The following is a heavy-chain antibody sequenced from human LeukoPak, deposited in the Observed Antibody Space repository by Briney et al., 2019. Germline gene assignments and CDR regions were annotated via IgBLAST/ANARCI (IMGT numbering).Heavy chain of an antibody. Sequence: PSETLSLTCTVSGGSISSYYWSWIRQPPGKGLEWIGYISYSGSPNYNPSLKSRVTISVETSKNQFSLKLTSVTAADTAVYYCAKDPIVGALLNWFDPWGQGTLVTVSS. D-gene: IGHD1-26*01. CDR3: AKDPIVGALLNWFDP. CDR2: ISYSGSP. CDR1: GGSISSYY. V-gene: IGHV4-59*01. J-gene: IGHJ5*02.